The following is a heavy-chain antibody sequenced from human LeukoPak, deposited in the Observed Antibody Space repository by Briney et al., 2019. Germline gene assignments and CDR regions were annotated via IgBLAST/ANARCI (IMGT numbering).Heavy chain of an antibody. Sequence: GRSLRLSCAASGFTFRSYAMHWVRQAPGKGLEWVAVISYDGSNKYYADSVKGRFTISRDNSKNTLYLQMNSLRAEDTAVYYCATLIAAPTFDYWGQGTLVTVSS. CDR2: ISYDGSNK. J-gene: IGHJ4*02. V-gene: IGHV3-30*01. CDR3: ATLIAAPTFDY. CDR1: GFTFRSYA. D-gene: IGHD6-13*01.